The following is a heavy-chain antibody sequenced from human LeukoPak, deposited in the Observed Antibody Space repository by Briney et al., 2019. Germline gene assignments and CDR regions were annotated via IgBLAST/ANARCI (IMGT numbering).Heavy chain of an antibody. CDR3: ARMTMVVTLFDY. J-gene: IGHJ4*02. V-gene: IGHV3-48*03. CDR2: ISSSGSTI. Sequence: PGGSLRLSCAASGFTFSSYEMNWFRQAPGKGLEWVSYISSSGSTIYYADSVKGRFTISRDNAKNSLYLQMNSLRAEDTAVYYCARMTMVVTLFDYWGQGTLVTVSS. D-gene: IGHD4-23*01. CDR1: GFTFSSYE.